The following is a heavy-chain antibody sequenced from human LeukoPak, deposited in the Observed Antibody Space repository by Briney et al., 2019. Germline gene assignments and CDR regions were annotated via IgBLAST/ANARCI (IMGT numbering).Heavy chain of an antibody. CDR2: MNPNSGNT. J-gene: IGHJ4*02. CDR3: ARGSKYYDFWSGYYISPYYFDY. CDR1: GYTFTSYD. Sequence: ASVKVSCKASGYTFTSYDINWVRQATGQGLEWMGWMNPNSGNTGYAQKFQGRVTMTRNTSISTAYMELSSLRSEDTAVYYCARGSKYYDFWSGYYISPYYFDYWGQGTLVTVSS. V-gene: IGHV1-8*01. D-gene: IGHD3-3*01.